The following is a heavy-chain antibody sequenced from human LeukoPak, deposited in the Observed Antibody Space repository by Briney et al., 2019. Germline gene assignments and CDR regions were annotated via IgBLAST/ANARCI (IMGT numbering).Heavy chain of an antibody. CDR2: LYNSDTT. V-gene: IGHV3-66*01. CDR1: GFTFSSYS. CDR3: AMATRWLNFDH. J-gene: IGHJ4*02. D-gene: IGHD5-24*01. Sequence: GGSLRLSCAASGFTFSSYSMNWVRQAPGKGLEWVSILYNSDTTHYADSVKGRFVISRDNSKNTLYLQMNTLRAEGTAVYYCAMATRWLNFDHWGQGTLVAVSS.